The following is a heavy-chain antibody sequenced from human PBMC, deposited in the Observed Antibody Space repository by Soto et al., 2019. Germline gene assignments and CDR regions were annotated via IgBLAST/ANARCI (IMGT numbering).Heavy chain of an antibody. D-gene: IGHD2-15*01. Sequence: QVQLVESGGGVVQPGRSLRLSCAASGFTFSNYSMHWVRQAPGKGLEWVAIILHDGNNKYYADSVKGRFTISRDNSKNTLYLQMNSLRTEDTAIYYCARDDEGGSYCDLGYWGQGTLVTVS. CDR3: ARDDEGGSYCDLGY. J-gene: IGHJ4*02. CDR2: ILHDGNNK. CDR1: GFTFSNYS. V-gene: IGHV3-30-3*01.